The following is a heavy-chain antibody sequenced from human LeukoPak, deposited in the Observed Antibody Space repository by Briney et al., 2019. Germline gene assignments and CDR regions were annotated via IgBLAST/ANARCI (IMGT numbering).Heavy chain of an antibody. CDR3: ARAPLPSRYCSSTSCYRYYYYMDV. D-gene: IGHD2-2*01. V-gene: IGHV1-69*13. CDR2: IIPIFGTA. J-gene: IGHJ6*03. Sequence: ASVKVSCKASGGTFSSYAISWVRQAPGQGLEWMGGIIPIFGTANYAQTFQGRVTITADESTSTPYMELSSLRSEDTAVYYCARAPLPSRYCSSTSCYRYYYYMDVWGKGTTVTVSS. CDR1: GGTFSSYA.